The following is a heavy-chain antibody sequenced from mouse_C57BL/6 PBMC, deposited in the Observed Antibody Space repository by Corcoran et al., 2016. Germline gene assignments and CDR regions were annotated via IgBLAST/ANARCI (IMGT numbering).Heavy chain of an antibody. Sequence: QIQLVQSGPELKKPGETVKISCKASGYTFTTYGMSWVKQAPGKGLKWMGWINTYSGVPTYADDFKGRFAFSLETSASTAYLQINNLKNEDTATYFCSRWGPWFAYWGQGTLVTVSA. D-gene: IGHD2-3*01. V-gene: IGHV9-3*01. J-gene: IGHJ3*01. CDR1: GYTFTTYG. CDR2: INTYSGVP. CDR3: SRWGPWFAY.